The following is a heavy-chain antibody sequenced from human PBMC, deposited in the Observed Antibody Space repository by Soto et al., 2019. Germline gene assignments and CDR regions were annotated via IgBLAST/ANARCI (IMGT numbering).Heavy chain of an antibody. CDR2: MKPNSGDA. Sequence: QVQLVQSGAEVKKPGASVKVSCKASGYTFVGYDINWVRQATGQGPEWIGWMKPNSGDAGYAQKYQGRDTMTRTTSPSTTYMEVNSLRSENKAVYYCARIQYNCHDYRGYFDCWVQGTLVTVSS. J-gene: IGHJ4*02. CDR1: GYTFVGYD. D-gene: IGHD1-20*01. CDR3: ARIQYNCHDYRGYFDC. V-gene: IGHV1-8*01.